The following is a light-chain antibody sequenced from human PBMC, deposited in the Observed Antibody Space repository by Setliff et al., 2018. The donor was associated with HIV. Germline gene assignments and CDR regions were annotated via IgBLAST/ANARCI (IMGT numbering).Light chain of an antibody. V-gene: IGKV4-1*01. J-gene: IGKJ1*01. Sequence: DIVMAQSPASLTVSLGERATIYCTSSQNLLYTNKKNYLAWYQQKPGQPPKLLLYWASTRESGVPDRFSGSGSGTHFTLTINSLQAEDVALYYCLQYYATPRTFGQGTKV. CDR2: WAS. CDR3: LQYYATPRT. CDR1: QNLLYTNKKNY.